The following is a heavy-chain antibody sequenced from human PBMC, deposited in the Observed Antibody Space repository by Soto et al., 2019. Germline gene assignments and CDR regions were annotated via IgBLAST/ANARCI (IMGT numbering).Heavy chain of an antibody. CDR2: ISNARGIT. Sequence: EVQVLESGGGLVQPGGSLRLSCAVSGFTFTTFSMSWVRQAPGKGLEWVSTISNARGITYYADSVKGRFTISRDISNNTLFLQMHGLRAEDTALYYCAKAFYYSSGSYYVAASWGQGTLVTVSS. CDR1: GFTFTTFS. J-gene: IGHJ4*02. V-gene: IGHV3-23*01. CDR3: AKAFYYSSGSYYVAAS. D-gene: IGHD3-10*01.